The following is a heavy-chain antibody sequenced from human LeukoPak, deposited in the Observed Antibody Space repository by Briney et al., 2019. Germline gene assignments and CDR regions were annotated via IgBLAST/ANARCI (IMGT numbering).Heavy chain of an antibody. CDR1: GYTFTHYG. D-gene: IGHD3-10*01. CDR3: AREDFGDFYFDS. CDR2: INPFNGNT. J-gene: IGHJ4*02. V-gene: IGHV1-18*01. Sequence: ASVKVSCKASGYTFTHYGISWVRQAPGQGLEWMGWINPFNGNTEYLQKLQGRVTMTKDTSTSTAYMELSSLRHDDTAVYYCAREDFGDFYFDSWGQGTLVTVSS.